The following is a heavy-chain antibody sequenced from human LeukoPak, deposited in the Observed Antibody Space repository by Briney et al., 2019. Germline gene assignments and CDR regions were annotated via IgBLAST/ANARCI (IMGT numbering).Heavy chain of an antibody. J-gene: IGHJ4*01. V-gene: IGHV3-30*04. Sequence: GGSPRLSCAASGFSFTSFSIHWVRQTPDKGLEWLAVISFDGTTKYYADSVKGRFTISRDNSKNTVFLQMNSLRFEDTALYFCARRWDSSGPIDYWGQGTLVSVSS. D-gene: IGHD3-22*01. CDR2: ISFDGTTK. CDR1: GFSFTSFS. CDR3: ARRWDSSGPIDY.